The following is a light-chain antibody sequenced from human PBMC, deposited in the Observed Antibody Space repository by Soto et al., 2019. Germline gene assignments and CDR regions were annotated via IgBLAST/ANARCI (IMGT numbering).Light chain of an antibody. V-gene: IGKV3-20*01. CDR3: QQYGDSPMFT. J-gene: IGKJ2*01. CDR1: QSVGSSY. Sequence: EVVLTQSPGTLSLSPGERAILSCRASQSVGSSYLAWYQQKPGQAPRLLIYSGSYRATGIPDRFSGSGSEADFTLTISRLEPEDFAVYCCQQYGDSPMFTFGQGTNLEIK. CDR2: SGS.